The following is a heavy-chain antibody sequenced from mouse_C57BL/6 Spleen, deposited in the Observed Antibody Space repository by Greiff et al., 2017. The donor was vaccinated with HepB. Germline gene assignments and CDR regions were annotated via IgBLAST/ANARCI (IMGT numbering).Heavy chain of an antibody. Sequence: EVMLVESGEGLVKPGGSLKISCAASGFTFSSYAMSWVRQTPEKRLEWVAYISSGGDDIYYTDTVKGRFTISRDNARNTPYLQMSSLNSEDTAMYYCTREGFTDRVYAIDYWGQGTSVTVSS. D-gene: IGHD1-1*01. CDR1: GFTFSSYA. J-gene: IGHJ4*01. CDR3: TREGFTDRVYAIDY. CDR2: ISSGGDDI. V-gene: IGHV5-9-1*02.